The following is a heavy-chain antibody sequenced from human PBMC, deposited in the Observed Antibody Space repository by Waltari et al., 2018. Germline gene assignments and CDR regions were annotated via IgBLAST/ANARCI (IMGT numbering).Heavy chain of an antibody. D-gene: IGHD3-3*01. V-gene: IGHV1-2*02. Sequence: QVQLVQSGAEVKKPGASVKVSCKASGYTFTGYYMHWVRQAPGQGLEWRGWINPNSGGTNYAQKFQGRVTMTRDTSISTAYMELSRLRSDDTAVYYCATYYDFWSGYPYGMDVWGQGTTVTVSS. CDR1: GYTFTGYY. CDR3: ATYYDFWSGYPYGMDV. CDR2: INPNSGGT. J-gene: IGHJ6*02.